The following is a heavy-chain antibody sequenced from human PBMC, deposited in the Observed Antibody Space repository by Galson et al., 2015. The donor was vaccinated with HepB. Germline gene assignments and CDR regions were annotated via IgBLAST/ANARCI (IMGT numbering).Heavy chain of an antibody. CDR2: IWYDGSNK. CDR3: ARAKGAVAGTDDAFDI. Sequence: SLRLSCAASGFTFSSYGMHWVRQAPGKGLEWVAVIWYDGSNKYYADSVKGRFTISRDNSKNTLYLQMNSLRAEDTAVYYCARAKGAVAGTDDAFDIWGQGTMVTVSS. CDR1: GFTFSSYG. J-gene: IGHJ3*02. D-gene: IGHD6-19*01. V-gene: IGHV3-33*01.